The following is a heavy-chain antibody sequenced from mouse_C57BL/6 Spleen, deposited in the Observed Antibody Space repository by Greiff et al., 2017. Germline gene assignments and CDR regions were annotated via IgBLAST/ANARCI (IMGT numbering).Heavy chain of an antibody. D-gene: IGHD2-4*01. CDR1: GYTFTDYY. J-gene: IGHJ4*01. Sequence: QVQLQQSGAELVRPGASVKLSCKASGYTFTDYYINWVKQRPGQGLEWIARIYPGSGNTYYNEKFKGKATLTAEKSSNTAYMQISRLTCEDSAVYFCERERYDYEYYYAMDYWGQGTSVTVSA. CDR3: ERERYDYEYYYAMDY. CDR2: IYPGSGNT. V-gene: IGHV1-76*01.